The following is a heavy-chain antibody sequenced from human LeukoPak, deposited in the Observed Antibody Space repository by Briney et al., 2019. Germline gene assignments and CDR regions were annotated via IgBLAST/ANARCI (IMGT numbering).Heavy chain of an antibody. D-gene: IGHD5-18*01. V-gene: IGHV6-1*01. CDR3: ARIRIQLWLRGGLYDY. CDR1: GDSVSSNSAA. J-gene: IGHJ4*02. Sequence: SQTLSLTCAISGDSVSSNSAAWNWIRQSPSRGLEWLGRTYYRSKWYNDYAVSVKSRITINPDTSKNQFSLQLNSVTPEDTAVYYCARIRIQLWLRGGLYDYWGQGTLVTVSS. CDR2: TYYRSKWYN.